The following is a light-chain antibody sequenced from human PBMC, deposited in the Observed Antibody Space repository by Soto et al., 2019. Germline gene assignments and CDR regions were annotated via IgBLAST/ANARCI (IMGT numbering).Light chain of an antibody. CDR1: QSVSSN. J-gene: IGKJ1*01. CDR2: GAS. CDR3: QQYNNGPWT. V-gene: IGKV3-15*01. Sequence: EIVMTQSPATLSVSPGERATLSCRASQSVSSNLAWYQQKPGQAPRLLIYGASTRATGIPARFSGSGSGTESTLTISSLQSEDGAVYYCQQYNNGPWTFGQGTKGEIK.